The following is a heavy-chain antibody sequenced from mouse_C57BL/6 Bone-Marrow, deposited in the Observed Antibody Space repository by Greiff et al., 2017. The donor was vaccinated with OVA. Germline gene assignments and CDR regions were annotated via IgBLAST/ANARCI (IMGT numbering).Heavy chain of an antibody. CDR2: INPYNGGT. CDR1: GYTFTDYY. J-gene: IGHJ2*01. V-gene: IGHV1-19*01. Sequence: VQLQQSGPVLVKPGASVKMSCKASGYTFTDYYMNWVKQSHGKSLEWIGVINPYNGGTSYNQQFKGKATLTVAKTSSTAYMELNSLTSEDSAVYYCARAPGCYYSDYWGQGTTLTVSS. CDR3: ARAPGCYYSDY.